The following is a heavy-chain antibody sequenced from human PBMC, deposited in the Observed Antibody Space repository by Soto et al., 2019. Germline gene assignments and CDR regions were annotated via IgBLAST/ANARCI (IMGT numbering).Heavy chain of an antibody. CDR1: GFTFSDYY. D-gene: IGHD2-2*02. CDR2: ISTSSTYT. CDR3: ARFYCSGATCYNNFDC. J-gene: IGHJ4*02. Sequence: GGSLRLSCVASGFTFSDYYMAWIRQAPGKGLEWVSDISTSSTYTNYADSVKGRFTISRDNAKNSLFLQMNSLRAEDTAVYYCARFYCSGATCYNNFDCWGQGTLVTVSS. V-gene: IGHV3-11*06.